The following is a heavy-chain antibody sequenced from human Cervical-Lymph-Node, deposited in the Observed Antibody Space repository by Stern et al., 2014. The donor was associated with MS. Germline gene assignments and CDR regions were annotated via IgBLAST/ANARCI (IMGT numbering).Heavy chain of an antibody. V-gene: IGHV1-8*01. D-gene: IGHD5-18*01. CDR2: MNPNNANT. Sequence: QVQLVESGSQVRKPGASVKVSCQASGYTFISYDIFWVRQATGQGLEWMGWMNPNNANTGHAQKFQGRVTMTRNISISTAYMELSSLGSDDTAVYYCVRGGFSYGYGLDAWGQGTAVIVSS. CDR1: GYTFISYD. J-gene: IGHJ6*02. CDR3: VRGGFSYGYGLDA.